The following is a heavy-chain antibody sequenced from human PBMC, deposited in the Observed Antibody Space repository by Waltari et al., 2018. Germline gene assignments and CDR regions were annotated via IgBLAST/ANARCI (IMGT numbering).Heavy chain of an antibody. V-gene: IGHV3-30*02. J-gene: IGHJ4*02. D-gene: IGHD2-21*02. CDR2: IRIDDSDT. CDR3: VRSRKRAGEVTFDD. Sequence: QVQLAESGGGVVLPGGSRRLACAASGFSFSDYGLRWVRQAPGKGLEWVAFIRIDDSDTYYADSMKGRFIISRDNSKSTLFLQMDGLRPDDTAVYYCVRSRKRAGEVTFDDWGQGTLVTVS. CDR1: GFSFSDYG.